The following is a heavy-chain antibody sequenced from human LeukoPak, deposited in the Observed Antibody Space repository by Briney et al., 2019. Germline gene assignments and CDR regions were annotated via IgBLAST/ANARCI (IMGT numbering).Heavy chain of an antibody. CDR3: ARDAAPLGVVLPAAKEY. CDR2: ISAYNGNT. Sequence: GASVKVSCKASGYTFMKYGISWVRQAPGQGLEWMGWISAYNGNTNYAQKLQGRVTMTTDTSTTTAYMELRSLISDDTAVYYCARDAAPLGVVLPAAKEYWGQGTLVTVSS. CDR1: GYTFMKYG. J-gene: IGHJ4*02. V-gene: IGHV1-18*01. D-gene: IGHD2-2*01.